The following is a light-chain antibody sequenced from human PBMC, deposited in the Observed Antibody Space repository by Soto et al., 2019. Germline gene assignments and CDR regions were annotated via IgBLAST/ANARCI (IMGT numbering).Light chain of an antibody. V-gene: IGKV3-20*01. CDR3: QQSYGT. Sequence: EIVLTQSPGTLSLSPGERATLSCRASQSVSSSYLAWYQQKPGQAPRLLIYGASSRATGIPDRFSGSGSGTDFTLTISRLEPEDFAVYYCQQSYGTFGQGTKVEIK. CDR2: GAS. CDR1: QSVSSSY. J-gene: IGKJ1*01.